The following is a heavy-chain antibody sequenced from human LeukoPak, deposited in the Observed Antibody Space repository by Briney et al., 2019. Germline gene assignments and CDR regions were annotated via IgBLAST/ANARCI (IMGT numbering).Heavy chain of an antibody. V-gene: IGHV3-11*01. CDR1: GFTFSDYY. CDR2: ISSSGHII. J-gene: IGHJ4*02. D-gene: IGHD6-19*01. CDR3: AREIVAGTFDY. Sequence: TTGGSLILSCAASGFTFSDYYMSWIRQAPGKGLEWVSDISSSGHIISYADSVRGRFTISRDNSKNSLYLQMNSLRAEDTAVYYCAREIVAGTFDYWGQETLLTVSS.